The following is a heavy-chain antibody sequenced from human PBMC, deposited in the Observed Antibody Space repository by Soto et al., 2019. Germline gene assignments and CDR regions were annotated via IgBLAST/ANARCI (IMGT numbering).Heavy chain of an antibody. V-gene: IGHV3-21*01. CDR3: ARGRGYSYGFFDY. CDR1: GFTFSTYI. CDR2: VDNNNNYI. J-gene: IGHJ4*02. D-gene: IGHD5-18*01. Sequence: PXESLGVSLASSGFTFSTYIMSWVREAPGKGLEWVSSVDNNNNYIYYADSLKGRFTMSSDNAKNSLDLQMNSLRAEDTAVYYCARGRGYSYGFFDYWAQGTLVTVSS.